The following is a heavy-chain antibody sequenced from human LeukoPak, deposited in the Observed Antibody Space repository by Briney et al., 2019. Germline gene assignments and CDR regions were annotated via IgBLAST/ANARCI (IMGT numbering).Heavy chain of an antibody. Sequence: PGGSLRLSCIASGFTFDDHGMSWVRQAPGKGLEWVSSISSSSNYIYYADSVKGRFTISRDNAKNSLYLQMNSLRAEDTAVYYCTSPSGGSWSLAYYYYYMDVWGKGTTVTVSS. D-gene: IGHD6-13*01. V-gene: IGHV3-21*01. J-gene: IGHJ6*03. CDR1: GFTFDDHG. CDR2: ISSSSNYI. CDR3: TSPSGGSWSLAYYYYYMDV.